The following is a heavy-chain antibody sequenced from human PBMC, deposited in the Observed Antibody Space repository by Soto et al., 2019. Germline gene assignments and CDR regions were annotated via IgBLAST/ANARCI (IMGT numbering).Heavy chain of an antibody. Sequence: QVQLVESGGGVVQPGRSLRLSCAASGFTFSSYGMHWVRQAPGTGLEWVAVISYDGSNKYYADSVTGRFTISRDNSKNTLYLQMNSLRAEDTAVYYCAKGYSYGAVDYWFQGTLVTVSS. D-gene: IGHD5-18*01. V-gene: IGHV3-30*18. J-gene: IGHJ4*02. CDR3: AKGYSYGAVDY. CDR1: GFTFSSYG. CDR2: ISYDGSNK.